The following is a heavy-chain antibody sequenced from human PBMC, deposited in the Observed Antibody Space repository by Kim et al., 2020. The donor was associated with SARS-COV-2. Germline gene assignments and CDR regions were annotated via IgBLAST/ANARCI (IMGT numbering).Heavy chain of an antibody. V-gene: IGHV3-23*01. D-gene: IGHD2-15*01. J-gene: IGHJ4*02. CDR3: AKESVVITSEVYFDY. Sequence: DSVKGRFTISRDNSKNTLYLQMNSLRAEDTAIYYCAKESVVITSEVYFDYWGQGTLVTVSS.